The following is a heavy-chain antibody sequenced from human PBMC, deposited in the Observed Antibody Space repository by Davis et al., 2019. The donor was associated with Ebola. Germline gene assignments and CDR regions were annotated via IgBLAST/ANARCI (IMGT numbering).Heavy chain of an antibody. CDR1: GYTFTSYY. CDR3: ARGHEGYCGGDCALDV. V-gene: IGHV1-46*03. J-gene: IGHJ6*02. CDR2: INPSGGST. Sequence: SVKVSCKASGYTFTSYYMHWVRQAPGQGLEWMGIINPSGGSTSYAQKFQGRVTMTRDTSTRTVYMELSSLRSEDTAVYYCARGHEGYCGGDCALDVWGQGTTVTVSS. D-gene: IGHD2-21*02.